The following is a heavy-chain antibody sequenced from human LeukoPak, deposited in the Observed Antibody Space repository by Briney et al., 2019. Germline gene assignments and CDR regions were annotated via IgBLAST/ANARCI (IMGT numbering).Heavy chain of an antibody. D-gene: IGHD3-22*01. Sequence: SETLSLTCTVSGGSISSGSYYWSWIRQPAGKGLEWIGHIYTSGGTNYNPSLKSRVTISVDTSKNQFSLKLSSVTAADTAVYYCARRGYYDSRGWFDPWGQGTLVTVSS. CDR3: ARRGYYDSRGWFDP. CDR1: GGSISSGSYY. J-gene: IGHJ5*02. CDR2: IYTSGGT. V-gene: IGHV4-61*09.